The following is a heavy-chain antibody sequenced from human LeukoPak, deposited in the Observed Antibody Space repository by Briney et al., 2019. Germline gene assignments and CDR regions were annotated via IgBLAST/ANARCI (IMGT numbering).Heavy chain of an antibody. J-gene: IGHJ3*02. D-gene: IGHD3-10*01. CDR2: ISGSGGST. V-gene: IGHV3-23*01. CDR1: GFTFSRYA. CDR3: AKDLWFGDLGAFDI. Sequence: PGGSLRLSCAASGFTFSRYAMTWVRQAPGKGLEWVSAISGSGGSTYYADSVKGRFTISRDNSKNTLYLQMNSLRAEDTAVYYCAKDLWFGDLGAFDIWGQGTMVTVSS.